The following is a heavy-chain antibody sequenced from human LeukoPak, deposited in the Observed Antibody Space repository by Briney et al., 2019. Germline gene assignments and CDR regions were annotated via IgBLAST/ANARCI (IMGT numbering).Heavy chain of an antibody. CDR3: AREPPRRYCSSTSCYPQSLYYYYYGMDV. D-gene: IGHD2-2*01. J-gene: IGHJ6*02. CDR2: INPSGGST. CDR1: GYTFTSYY. V-gene: IGHV1-46*01. Sequence: ASVKVSCKASGYTFTSYYMHWVRQAPGQGLEWMGIINPSGGSTSYAQKFQGRVTMTRDTSTSTVYMELSSLRSEDTAVYYCAREPPRRYCSSTSCYPQSLYYYYYGMDVWGQGTTVTVSS.